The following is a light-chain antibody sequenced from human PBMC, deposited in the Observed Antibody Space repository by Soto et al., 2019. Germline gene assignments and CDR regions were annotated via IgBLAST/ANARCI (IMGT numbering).Light chain of an antibody. Sequence: ALTQPASVSGSPGQSITISCTGTSSDVGGYNYVSWYQQHPGKAPKLMIYDVSNRPSGVSDRYSGSKSGNTASLTISGLQAEDEADYYCSSYTSSSTLVVFGGGTKLTVL. CDR3: SSYTSSSTLVV. CDR1: SSDVGGYNY. J-gene: IGLJ2*01. CDR2: DVS. V-gene: IGLV2-14*01.